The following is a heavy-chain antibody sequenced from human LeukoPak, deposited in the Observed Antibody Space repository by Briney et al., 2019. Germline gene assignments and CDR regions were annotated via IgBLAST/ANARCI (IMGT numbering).Heavy chain of an antibody. CDR1: GGSVSSGGYY. CDR3: ARPLNTVHDTFDV. CDR2: IYYTGST. V-gene: IGHV4-31*03. Sequence: SETLSLTCTVSGGSVSSGGYYWVWIRQRPGKGLEWIGYIYYTGSTSYNPSLKSRLTNAVDTSKNQFSLKLSSVTAADTAVYYCARPLNTVHDTFDVWGQGTMVTVSS. J-gene: IGHJ3*01. D-gene: IGHD4-11*01.